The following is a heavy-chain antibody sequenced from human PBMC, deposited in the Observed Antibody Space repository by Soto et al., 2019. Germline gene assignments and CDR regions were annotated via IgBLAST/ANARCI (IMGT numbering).Heavy chain of an antibody. V-gene: IGHV3-21*01. D-gene: IGHD1-7*01. CDR2: ISSSSSYI. CDR3: ARVGPPGTTSAYYYGMDV. J-gene: IGHJ6*02. Sequence: GGSLRLSCAASGFTFSSYSMNWVRQAPGKGLEWVSSISSSSSYIYYADSVKGRFTISRDNAKNSLYLQMNSLRAEDTAVYYCARVGPPGTTSAYYYGMDVWGQGTTVTVSS. CDR1: GFTFSSYS.